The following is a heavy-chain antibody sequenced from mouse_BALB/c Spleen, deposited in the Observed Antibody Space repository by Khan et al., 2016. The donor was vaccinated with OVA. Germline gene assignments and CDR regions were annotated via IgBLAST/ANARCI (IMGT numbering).Heavy chain of an antibody. CDR2: FFPNSGGS. CDR1: GYTFTDYN. J-gene: IGHJ3*01. V-gene: IGHV1S29*02. D-gene: IGHD1-1*01. Sequence: VQLQQSGPEVVKPGASVKISCKASGYTFTDYNMDWVKQRHGRSLEWLGYFFPNSGGSGYNQKFKAKATLTVDISSSTAYMDLRSLTSEDSAVYYGVRSGYGSFAFWGQGTLVTVSA. CDR3: VRSGYGSFAF.